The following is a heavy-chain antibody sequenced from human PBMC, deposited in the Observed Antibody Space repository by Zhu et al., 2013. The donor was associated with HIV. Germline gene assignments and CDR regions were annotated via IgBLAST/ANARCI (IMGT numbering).Heavy chain of an antibody. D-gene: IGHD2-21*02. CDR1: GGTFSSYA. CDR2: IIPIFGTA. Sequence: QVQLVQSGAEVKKPGSSVKVSCKASGGTFSSYAISWVRQAPGQGLEWMGGIIPIFGTANYAQKFQGRVTITADKSTSTAYMELSSLRSEDTAVYYCAREVMLDGGNSGAFDIWGQGTMVTVSS. J-gene: IGHJ3*02. V-gene: IGHV1-69*06. CDR3: AREVMLDGGNSGAFDI.